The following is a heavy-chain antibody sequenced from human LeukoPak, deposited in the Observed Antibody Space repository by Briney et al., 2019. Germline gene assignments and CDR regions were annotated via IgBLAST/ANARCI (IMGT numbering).Heavy chain of an antibody. CDR1: GGSFSGYY. J-gene: IGHJ6*02. Sequence: XLSLTXAVYGGSFSGYYWSWIRQPPGKGLEWIGEINHSGSTNYNPSLKSRVTISVDTSKNQFSLKLSSVTAADTAVYYCARGGRYCSSTSCYTGPYYYYYGMDVWGQGTTVTVSS. CDR2: INHSGST. D-gene: IGHD2-2*02. V-gene: IGHV4-34*01. CDR3: ARGGRYCSSTSCYTGPYYYYYGMDV.